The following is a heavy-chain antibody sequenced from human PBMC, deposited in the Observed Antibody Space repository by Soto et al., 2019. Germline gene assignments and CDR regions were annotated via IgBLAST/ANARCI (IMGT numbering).Heavy chain of an antibody. CDR2: IYYSGST. CDR1: GGSISSYY. V-gene: IGHV4-59*08. D-gene: IGHD2-2*01. CDR3: ARHCSTTSCYRY. J-gene: IGHJ4*02. Sequence: QVQLQESGPGLVKPSETLSLTCTVSGGSISSYYWSWIRQPPGKGLEWIGYIYYSGSTNYNPSLKSRVTISVDTSKNQFSLKLSSVTAADTAVYYCARHCSTTSCYRYWGQGTLVTVSS.